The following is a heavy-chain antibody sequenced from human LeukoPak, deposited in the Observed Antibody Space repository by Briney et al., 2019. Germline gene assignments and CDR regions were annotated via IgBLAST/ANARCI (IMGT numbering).Heavy chain of an antibody. CDR2: INLNSGGT. Sequence: GASVKVSCKASGCTFTGSYMHWVRQAPGQGLEWVGWINLNSGGTDYAQKFQGRVTMTRDTPISTAYMELSSLRSDDTAVYYYARPSGGSGRWGDNWFDPWGQGTLVTVSS. J-gene: IGHJ5*02. V-gene: IGHV1-2*02. D-gene: IGHD3-10*01. CDR3: ARPSGGSGRWGDNWFDP. CDR1: GCTFTGSY.